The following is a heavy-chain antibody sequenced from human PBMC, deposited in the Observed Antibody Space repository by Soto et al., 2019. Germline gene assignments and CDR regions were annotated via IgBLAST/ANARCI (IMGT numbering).Heavy chain of an antibody. V-gene: IGHV1-69*12. CDR1: GGTFGNSA. D-gene: IGHD2-15*01. Sequence: QVQLVQSGAEVKKPGSSVTVSCKASGGTFGNSAISWVRQAPGQGLEWMGGIIPIFSTPDYAKKFQGRVTITADESTTTAYMELTSLKSEDTAVCYCARDKDRQQLGGNYYYGIDVWGQGTTVTVSS. CDR3: ARDKDRQQLGGNYYYGIDV. J-gene: IGHJ6*02. CDR2: IIPIFSTP.